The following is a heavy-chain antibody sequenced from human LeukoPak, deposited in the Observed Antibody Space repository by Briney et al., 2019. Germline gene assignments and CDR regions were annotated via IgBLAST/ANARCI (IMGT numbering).Heavy chain of an antibody. Sequence: PGGSLRLSCGASGFTFSSYGMHWVRQAPGKGLEWVAFIRYDGSNKYYADSVKGRFTISRDNSKNTLYLQMNSLTAEDTAVYYCARDGGGSSGYYWGLGYWGQGTLVTVSS. CDR3: ARDGGGSSGYYWGLGY. CDR1: GFTFSSYG. J-gene: IGHJ4*02. V-gene: IGHV3-30*02. D-gene: IGHD3-22*01. CDR2: IRYDGSNK.